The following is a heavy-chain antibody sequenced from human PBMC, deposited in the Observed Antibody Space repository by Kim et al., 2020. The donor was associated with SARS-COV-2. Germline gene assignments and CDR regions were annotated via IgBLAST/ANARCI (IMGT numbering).Heavy chain of an antibody. CDR3: AREGPLPYDSSGYYFDY. CDR2: IYYSGST. Sequence: SETLSLTCTVSGGSISSSSYYWGWIRQPPGKGLEWIGSIYYSGSTYYNPSLKSRVTISVDTSKNQFSLKLSSVTAADTAVYYCAREGPLPYDSSGYYFDYWGQGTLVTVSS. V-gene: IGHV4-39*02. D-gene: IGHD3-22*01. CDR1: GGSISSSSYY. J-gene: IGHJ4*02.